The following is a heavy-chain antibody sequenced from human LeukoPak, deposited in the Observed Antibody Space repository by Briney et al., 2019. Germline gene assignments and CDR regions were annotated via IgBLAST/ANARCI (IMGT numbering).Heavy chain of an antibody. V-gene: IGHV3-7*05. CDR3: ARDRVIQGYSSGWLFDY. D-gene: IGHD6-19*01. CDR1: GFTFSNYY. J-gene: IGHJ4*02. CDR2: IEQDGSEK. Sequence: GGSLRLSCAASGFTFSNYYMTWVRQAPGKGLEWVANIEQDGSEKYYVDSVKSRFTISRDNAKNSLFLQMNSLRPEDTAVYYCARDRVIQGYSSGWLFDYWGQGTLVTVSS.